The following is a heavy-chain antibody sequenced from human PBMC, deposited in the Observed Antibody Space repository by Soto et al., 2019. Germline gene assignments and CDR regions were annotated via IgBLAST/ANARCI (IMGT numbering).Heavy chain of an antibody. Sequence: EVQLVESGGGLVQPGGSLRLSCAASGFTFSSYWMNWVRQAPGKGLEWVANIKQDGSEKYYVDSVKGRXTISXDNXXXXXXXXXXXXXXXXTAVYYXAREQLQVVIPDYWGQGTXVTVSS. J-gene: IGHJ4*02. CDR2: IKQDGSEK. CDR1: GFTFSSYW. V-gene: IGHV3-7*01. CDR3: AREQLQVVIPDY. D-gene: IGHD6-13*01.